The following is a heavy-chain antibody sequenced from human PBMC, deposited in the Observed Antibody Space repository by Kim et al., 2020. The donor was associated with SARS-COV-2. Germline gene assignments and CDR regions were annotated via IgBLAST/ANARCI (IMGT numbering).Heavy chain of an antibody. CDR3: AREKGGSLAAAGTPNTYYYYGMDV. Sequence: GGSLRLSCSASGFTFSSYAMHWVRQAPGKGLEYVSAISSNGGSTYYADSVKGRFTISRDNSKNTLYLQMSSLRAEDTAVYYCAREKGGSLAAAGTPNTYYYYGMDVWGQGTTVTVSS. V-gene: IGHV3-64D*09. J-gene: IGHJ6*02. CDR1: GFTFSSYA. CDR2: ISSNGGST. D-gene: IGHD6-13*01.